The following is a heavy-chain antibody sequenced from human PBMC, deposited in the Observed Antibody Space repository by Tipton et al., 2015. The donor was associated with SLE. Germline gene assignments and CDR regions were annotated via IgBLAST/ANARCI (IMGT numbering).Heavy chain of an antibody. CDR3: ATQKPGDWFDP. Sequence: TLSLTCTVSGGSISSHYWSWIRQPPGKGLEWIGYIYYSGSTNYNPSLKSRVTISVDTSKNQFSLKLSSVTAADTAVYYCATQKPGDWFDPWGQGTLVTVSS. J-gene: IGHJ5*02. V-gene: IGHV4-59*11. CDR2: IYYSGST. CDR1: GGSISSHY.